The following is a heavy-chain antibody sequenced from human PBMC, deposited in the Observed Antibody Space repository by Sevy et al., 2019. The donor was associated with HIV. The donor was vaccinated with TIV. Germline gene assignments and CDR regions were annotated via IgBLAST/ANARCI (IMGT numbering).Heavy chain of an antibody. CDR3: ARDDRGSAEYFQH. V-gene: IGHV3-11*01. J-gene: IGHJ1*01. CDR1: GFTLSDYY. CDR2: ISSSGSTI. Sequence: GGSLRLSCAASGFTLSDYYMSWIHQAPGKGLEWVSYISSSGSTIYYADSVKGRFTISRDNAKNSLYLQMNSLRAEDMAVYYCARDDRGSAEYFQHWGQGTLVTVSS.